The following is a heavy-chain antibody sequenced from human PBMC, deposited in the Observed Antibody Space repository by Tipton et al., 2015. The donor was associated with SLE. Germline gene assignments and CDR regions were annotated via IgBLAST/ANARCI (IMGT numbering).Heavy chain of an antibody. CDR1: GGSISNYY. J-gene: IGHJ4*02. D-gene: IGHD2-2*01. Sequence: TLSHTCSVSVSGGSISNYYWHWIRQPAGQRLEWIGRFYTSESTNYNPSLKSRITMSVDTSKNQFSLKLSSVTAADTAVYYCARALTSAQGFYFESWGQGTLVTVSS. V-gene: IGHV4-4*07. CDR3: ARALTSAQGFYFES. CDR2: FYTSEST.